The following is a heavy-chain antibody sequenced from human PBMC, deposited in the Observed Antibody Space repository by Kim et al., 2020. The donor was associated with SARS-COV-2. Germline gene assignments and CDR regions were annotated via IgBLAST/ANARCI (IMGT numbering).Heavy chain of an antibody. V-gene: IGHV3-48*02. J-gene: IGHJ4*02. CDR2: I. Sequence: IYTPAAVKGRFTIPRNNAKNSLYLKMNSLRDEDTAVYYCARALMVRPDYWGQGTLVTVSS. D-gene: IGHD3-10*01. CDR3: ARALMVRPDY.